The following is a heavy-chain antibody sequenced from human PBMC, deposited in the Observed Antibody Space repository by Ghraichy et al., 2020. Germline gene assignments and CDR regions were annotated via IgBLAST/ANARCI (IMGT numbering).Heavy chain of an antibody. D-gene: IGHD2-8*01. CDR2: ISSRSSTI. V-gene: IGHV3-48*01. CDR1: GFTFSSYS. Sequence: GESLNISCAASGFTFSSYSINWVRQAPGKGLEWVSYISSRSSTIYYADSVKGRFTISRDNAKNSLYLQMNSLRAEDTAVYYCACPYGDYFYYMDVWGKGTTVTVFS. CDR3: ACPYGDYFYYMDV. J-gene: IGHJ6*03.